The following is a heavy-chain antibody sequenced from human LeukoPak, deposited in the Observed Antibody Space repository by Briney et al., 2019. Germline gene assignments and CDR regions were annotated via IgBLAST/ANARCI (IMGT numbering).Heavy chain of an antibody. J-gene: IGHJ5*02. CDR3: ARDPADGDYVNNWFDP. V-gene: IGHV1-46*01. D-gene: IGHD4-17*01. Sequence: ASVKVSCKASGYTFTSYYMHWVRQAPGQGLEWMGIINPSGGSTSYAQKFQGRVTMTRDMSTSTVYMELSSLRSEDTAVYYCARDPADGDYVNNWFDPWGQGTLVTVSS. CDR1: GYTFTSYY. CDR2: INPSGGST.